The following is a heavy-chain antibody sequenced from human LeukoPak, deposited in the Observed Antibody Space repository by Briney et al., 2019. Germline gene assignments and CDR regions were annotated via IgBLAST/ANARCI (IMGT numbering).Heavy chain of an antibody. V-gene: IGHV4-30-4*01. CDR1: GGSISSGDYY. CDR3: ARVGFWFGEFEPNDY. D-gene: IGHD3-10*01. CDR2: IYYSGST. Sequence: SETLSLTCTVSGGSISSGDYYWSWIRQPPGKGLEWIGYIYYSGSTYYNPSLKSRVTISVDTSKNQFSLKLSSVTAADTAVYYCARVGFWFGEFEPNDYWGQGTLVTVSS. J-gene: IGHJ4*02.